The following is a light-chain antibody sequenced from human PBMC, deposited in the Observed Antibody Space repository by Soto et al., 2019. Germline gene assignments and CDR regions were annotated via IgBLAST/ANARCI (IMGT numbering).Light chain of an antibody. CDR2: GAS. CDR1: QSVSSN. V-gene: IGKV3-15*01. Sequence: EIVMTQSPATLSVSPGERATLSCRASQSVSSNLAWYQQKPGQAPRLLIYGASTRATGIPARFSGSGSGTEFTLTISSLQSEDFGVYYCQQYNNWPPGRTFGQGTKVEIK. CDR3: QQYNNWPPGRT. J-gene: IGKJ1*01.